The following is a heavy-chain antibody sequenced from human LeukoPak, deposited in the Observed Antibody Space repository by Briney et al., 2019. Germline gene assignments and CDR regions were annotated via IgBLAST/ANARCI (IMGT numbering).Heavy chain of an antibody. D-gene: IGHD6-13*01. CDR1: GFTFSSYA. CDR2: ISGSGCST. Sequence: GGSLRLSCAASGFTFSSYAMSWVRQAPGKGLEWVSAISGSGCSTYYADSVKGRFTISRDNSKNTLYLQMNSLRAEDTAVYYCAKGSGWAAAGDYGMDVWGQGTTVTVSS. V-gene: IGHV3-23*01. J-gene: IGHJ6*02. CDR3: AKGSGWAAAGDYGMDV.